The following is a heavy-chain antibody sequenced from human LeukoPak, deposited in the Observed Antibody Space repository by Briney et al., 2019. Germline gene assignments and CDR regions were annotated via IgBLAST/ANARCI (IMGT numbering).Heavy chain of an antibody. CDR2: IWYDGSNK. Sequence: GGSLRLSCVASGFTFSDSWMSWVRHVPGKGLEWVAVIWYDGSNKYYADSVKGRFTISRDNSKNTLYLQMNSLRAEDTAVYYCAREGCTNGVCYPYFDYWGQGTLVTVSS. CDR1: GFTFSDSW. D-gene: IGHD2-8*01. J-gene: IGHJ4*02. V-gene: IGHV3-33*08. CDR3: AREGCTNGVCYPYFDY.